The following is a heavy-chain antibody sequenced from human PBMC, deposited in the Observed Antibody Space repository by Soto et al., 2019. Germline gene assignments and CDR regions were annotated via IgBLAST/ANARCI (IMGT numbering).Heavy chain of an antibody. CDR2: LSYDGTMT. Sequence: QVQLVESGGGVVQPGRSLRLSCAASGFTFSPYAMHWVRQAPGKGLEWVAILSYDGTMTYYADSVKGRFTISRDTSKNTLYLQMNSLRAEDTAVYYCVRTRVRGGPVFGYWGQGALVTVSS. J-gene: IGHJ4*02. CDR1: GFTFSPYA. V-gene: IGHV3-30*03. D-gene: IGHD3-10*01. CDR3: VRTRVRGGPVFGY.